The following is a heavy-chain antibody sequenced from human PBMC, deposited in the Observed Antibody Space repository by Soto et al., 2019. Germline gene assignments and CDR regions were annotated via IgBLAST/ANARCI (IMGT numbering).Heavy chain of an antibody. CDR2: ISSSSSTI. Sequence: EAQLVESGGGLVQPGGSLRLSCAASGFTFSSYSMNWVRQAPGKGLEWISYISSSSSTIYYADSVQGRFTISRDNARNSLYRQMNSRRDEDTAMYYGARDAHPGWHFDYWGQGALVTVSS. V-gene: IGHV3-48*02. CDR1: GFTFSSYS. CDR3: ARDAHPGWHFDY. D-gene: IGHD6-19*01. J-gene: IGHJ4*02.